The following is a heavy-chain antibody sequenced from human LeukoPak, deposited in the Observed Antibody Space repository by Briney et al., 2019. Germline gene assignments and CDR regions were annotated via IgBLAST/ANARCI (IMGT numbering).Heavy chain of an antibody. J-gene: IGHJ3*02. D-gene: IGHD3-22*01. CDR2: IYYAGST. CDR1: DGSISRSTYY. Sequence: SETLSLTCTVSDGSISRSTYYWGWIRQPPGKGLEWIGSIYYAGSTYYNPSLKSRVTISVDTSKNQFSLKLNSVTAADTAVYYCARDKSPTRDSSEQDGFDIWGQGTMVTVSS. V-gene: IGHV4-39*07. CDR3: ARDKSPTRDSSEQDGFDI.